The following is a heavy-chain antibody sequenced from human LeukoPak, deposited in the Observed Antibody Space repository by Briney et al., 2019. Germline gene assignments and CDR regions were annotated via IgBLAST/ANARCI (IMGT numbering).Heavy chain of an antibody. CDR3: ARGSPPRRNYDSRGYYSYYFDY. V-gene: IGHV1-18*04. CDR2: ISAYNGNT. Sequence: ASVKVSCKASGYTFTGYYMHWIRQAPGQGLEWMGWISAYNGNTHYAQKLQGRVTMTTDTSTSTVYMELRSLRSDDTAVYYCARGSPPRRNYDSRGYYSYYFDYWGQGTLVTVSS. CDR1: GYTFTGYY. D-gene: IGHD3-22*01. J-gene: IGHJ4*02.